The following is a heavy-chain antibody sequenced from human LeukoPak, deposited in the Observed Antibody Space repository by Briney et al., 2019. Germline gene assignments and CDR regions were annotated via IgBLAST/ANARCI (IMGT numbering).Heavy chain of an antibody. Sequence: SETLSLTCAVSGYSISSGYYWGWIRQPPGKGLEWIGSIYHSGSTYYNPSLKSRATISVDTSKNQFSLKLSSVTAADTAVYYCARAPGYYYMDVWGKGTTVSVSS. CDR1: GYSISSGYY. CDR2: IYHSGST. V-gene: IGHV4-38-2*01. J-gene: IGHJ6*03. CDR3: ARAPGYYYMDV. D-gene: IGHD3-10*01.